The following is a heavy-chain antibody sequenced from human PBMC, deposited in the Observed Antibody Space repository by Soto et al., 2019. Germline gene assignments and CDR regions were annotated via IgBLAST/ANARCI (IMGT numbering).Heavy chain of an antibody. Sequence: SVKVSCKASGFTFTSSAVQWVRQARGQRLEWIGWIVVGSGNTNYAQKFQERVTITRDMSTSTAYMELSSLRSEDTAVYYCAGILSQPETQYCFDYWGQGTLVTVSS. V-gene: IGHV1-58*01. CDR1: GFTFTSSA. CDR3: AGILSQPETQYCFDY. J-gene: IGHJ4*02. CDR2: IVVGSGNT.